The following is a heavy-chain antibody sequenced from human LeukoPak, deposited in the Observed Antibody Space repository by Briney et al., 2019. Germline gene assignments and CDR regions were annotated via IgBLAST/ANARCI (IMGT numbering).Heavy chain of an antibody. V-gene: IGHV4-59*01. Sequence: PSETLSLTCTVAGASISSYYWSWIRQPPGKGLEWIGYIYYSGSTNYNPSLKSRVTISLDTSRNQFSLKLSSVTAADTAVYYCASLDYYDSSGYLYYWGQGTLVTVSS. D-gene: IGHD3-22*01. CDR1: GASISSYY. CDR2: IYYSGST. CDR3: ASLDYYDSSGYLYY. J-gene: IGHJ4*02.